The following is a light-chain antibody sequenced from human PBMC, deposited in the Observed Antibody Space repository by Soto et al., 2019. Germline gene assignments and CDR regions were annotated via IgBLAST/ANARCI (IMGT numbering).Light chain of an antibody. CDR1: RSDVGAYNY. V-gene: IGLV2-8*01. CDR3: RSHAGSNNYV. Sequence: QAVLTQRPSASRAPGQSFTISCPGTRSDVGAYNYVSWYQQHPGKAPKLMIYEVSERPSGVPDRLSGSKSGNTASLTVSGLQAEDEADYYCRSHAGSNNYVFGTGTKVTVL. J-gene: IGLJ1*01. CDR2: EVS.